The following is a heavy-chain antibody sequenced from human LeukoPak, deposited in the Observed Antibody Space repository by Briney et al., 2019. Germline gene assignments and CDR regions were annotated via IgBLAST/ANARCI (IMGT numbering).Heavy chain of an antibody. CDR2: INPNTGAT. D-gene: IGHD6-19*01. J-gene: IGHJ4*02. CDR3: ARDRVGSGWPRPYYFEF. Sequence: ASVKVSCKPSGYTFTGYYLHWVRQAPGQGPEWMGWINPNTGATMYAQNFQGRVTMTRDTPVSTGYMELRSLTSDDSAVYYCARDRVGSGWPRPYYFEFWGQGTLVTVSS. V-gene: IGHV1-2*02. CDR1: GYTFTGYY.